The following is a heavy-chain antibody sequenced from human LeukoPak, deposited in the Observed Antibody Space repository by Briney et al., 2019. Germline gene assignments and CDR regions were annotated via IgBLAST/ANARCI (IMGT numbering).Heavy chain of an antibody. Sequence: SETLSLTCAVYGGSFSGYYWSWIRQPPGKGLEWIGEINHSGSTNYNPSLKSRVTISVDTSKNQFSLKLSSVTAADTAVYYCARGWIQLWLSAFDIWGQGTMVTVSS. J-gene: IGHJ3*02. V-gene: IGHV4-34*01. CDR1: GGSFSGYY. CDR3: ARGWIQLWLSAFDI. D-gene: IGHD5-18*01. CDR2: INHSGST.